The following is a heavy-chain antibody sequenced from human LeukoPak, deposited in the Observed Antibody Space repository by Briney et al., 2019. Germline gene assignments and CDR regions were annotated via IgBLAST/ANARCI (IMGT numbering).Heavy chain of an antibody. CDR2: IKQDGSEK. V-gene: IGHV3-7*01. D-gene: IGHD3-22*01. CDR1: GFTFSSYW. J-gene: IGHJ4*02. Sequence: PGGSLRLSCAASGFTFSSYWMSWVRQAPGKGVEWVANIKQDGSEKYYVDSVKGRFTISRDNAKNSLYLQMNSLRAEDTAVYYCARERSSGYLDYWGQGTLVTVSS. CDR3: ARERSSGYLDY.